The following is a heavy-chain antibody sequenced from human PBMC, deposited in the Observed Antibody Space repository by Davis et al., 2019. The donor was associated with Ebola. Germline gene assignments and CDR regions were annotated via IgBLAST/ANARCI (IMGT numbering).Heavy chain of an antibody. D-gene: IGHD6-13*01. V-gene: IGHV5-51*01. J-gene: IGHJ6*01. CDR1: GYYFRNYW. CDR3: TRRGAAAADGLDV. Sequence: GGSLRLSCKGSGYYFRNYWIGWVRQLPGKGLEWMGFMYPGDSDTRYSPSFQGQVTISADKSLSVAYLQWSSLKASDTATYYCTRRGAAAADGLDVWGQGTTVTVSS. CDR2: MYPGDSDT.